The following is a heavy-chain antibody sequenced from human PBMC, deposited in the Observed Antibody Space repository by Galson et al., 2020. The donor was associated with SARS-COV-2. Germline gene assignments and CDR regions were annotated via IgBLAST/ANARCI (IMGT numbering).Heavy chain of an antibody. CDR1: GFTFSSYG. Sequence: GGSLRLSCAASGFTFSSYGMHWVRQAPGKGLEWVAVIWYDGSNKYYADSVKGRFTISRDNSKNTLYLQMNSLRAEDTAVYYCARDGLYSGSSIDYWGQGTLVTVSS. J-gene: IGHJ4*02. D-gene: IGHD1-26*01. CDR2: IWYDGSNK. V-gene: IGHV3-33*01. CDR3: ARDGLYSGSSIDY.